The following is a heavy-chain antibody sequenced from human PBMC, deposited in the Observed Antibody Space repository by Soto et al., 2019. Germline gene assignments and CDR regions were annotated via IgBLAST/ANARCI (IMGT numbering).Heavy chain of an antibody. D-gene: IGHD3-3*01. Sequence: QLHLVQSGAVVKKPGASVTVSCSASGYPVTAYYMHWVRQAPGRGLEWMGGINPATGAAKYTQTFPGRVTMTRDTATGNVFMELSGLKSEDTAGFYWGGGGGVGVAGSAAFDMWGQGTLVTVSS. V-gene: IGHV1-2*02. CDR2: INPATGAA. J-gene: IGHJ3*02. CDR3: GGGGGVGVAGSAAFDM. CDR1: GYPVTAYY.